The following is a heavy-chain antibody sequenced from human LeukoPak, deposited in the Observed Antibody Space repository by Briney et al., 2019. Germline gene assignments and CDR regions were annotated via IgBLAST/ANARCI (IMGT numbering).Heavy chain of an antibody. J-gene: IGHJ1*01. CDR3: ARGLGFSSDH. CDR2: ISPDGTVT. D-gene: IGHD3-10*01. V-gene: IGHV3-74*01. CDR1: GFALSDSW. Sequence: PGGSLRLSCVASGFALSDSWMHWVRQAPGKGLVWVSHISPDGTVTNYADFVKGRFIISRDNAKNTVFLQMNSLRAEDTSVYYCARGLGFSSDHWGQGTLVTVSS.